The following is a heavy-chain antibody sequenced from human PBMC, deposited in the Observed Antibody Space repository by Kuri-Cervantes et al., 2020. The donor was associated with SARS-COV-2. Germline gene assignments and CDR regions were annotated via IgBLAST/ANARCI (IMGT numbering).Heavy chain of an antibody. J-gene: IGHJ4*02. V-gene: IGHV3-43D*03. D-gene: IGHD3-3*01. Sequence: GGSLRLSCAASGFTVSSNYMSWVRQAPGKGLEWVSLIGWDGGSTYYADSVKGRFTISRDNSKNSLYLQMNSLRAEDTALYYCAKDMSTTIFGVVNYYFDYWGQGTLVTVSS. CDR2: IGWDGGST. CDR3: AKDMSTTIFGVVNYYFDY. CDR1: GFTVSSNY.